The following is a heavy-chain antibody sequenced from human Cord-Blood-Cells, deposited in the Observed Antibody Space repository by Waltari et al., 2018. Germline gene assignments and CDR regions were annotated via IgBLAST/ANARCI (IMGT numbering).Heavy chain of an antibody. V-gene: IGHV3-21*01. CDR3: AREGGVWYFDL. CDR2: ISSSSSYL. CDR1: GFTLSSFS. Sequence: EVQLVESGGGLVKPGGSLRLSCAASGFTLSSFSMNWVRQAPGKGLEWVSSISSSSSYLYYADSVKGRFTISRDNAKNSLYLQMNSLRAEDTAVYYCAREGGVWYFDLWGRGTLVTVSS. D-gene: IGHD3-16*01. J-gene: IGHJ2*01.